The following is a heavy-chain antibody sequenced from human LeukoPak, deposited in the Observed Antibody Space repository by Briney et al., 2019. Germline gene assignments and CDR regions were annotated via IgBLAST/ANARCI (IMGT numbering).Heavy chain of an antibody. CDR1: GGSSSSYY. CDR3: ARDGPTYGMDV. J-gene: IGHJ6*02. V-gene: IGHV4-59*01. Sequence: SSETLSLTCTVSGGSSSSYYWSWIRQPPGKGLEWIGYIYYSGSTNYNPSLKSRVTISVDTSKNQFSLKLSSVTAADTAVYYCARDGPTYGMDVWGQGTTVTVSS. CDR2: IYYSGST.